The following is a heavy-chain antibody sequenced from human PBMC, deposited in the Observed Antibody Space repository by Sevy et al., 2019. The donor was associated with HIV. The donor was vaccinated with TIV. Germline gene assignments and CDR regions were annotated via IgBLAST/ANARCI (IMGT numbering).Heavy chain of an antibody. V-gene: IGHV4-38-2*01. CDR2: VFHGGST. J-gene: IGHJ4*02. CDR3: ARHSHGSGTYYVPFDS. CDR1: GYSITSGYL. Sequence: SETLSLTCAVSGYSITSGYLWGWIRQPPGKGLEWIGGVFHGGSTYYNPSLNSRVFISVDTSKNQFSLKLNSVTAADTAVYYCARHSHGSGTYYVPFDSWGQGTLVTVSS. D-gene: IGHD3-10*01.